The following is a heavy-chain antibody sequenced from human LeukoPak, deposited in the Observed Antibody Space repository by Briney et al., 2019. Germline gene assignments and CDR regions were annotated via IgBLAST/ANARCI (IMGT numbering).Heavy chain of an antibody. CDR1: GFTFTSSA. CDR3: AAERRSSYYDFWSGYFNWFDP. D-gene: IGHD3-3*01. V-gene: IGHV1-58*01. J-gene: IGHJ5*02. CDR2: IVVGSGNT. Sequence: SVKVSCKASGFTFTSSAVQWVRQARGQRLEWIGWIVVGSGNTNYALKFQERVTITRDMSTSTAYMELSSLRSEDTAVYYCAAERRSSYYDFWSGYFNWFDPWGQGTLVTVSS.